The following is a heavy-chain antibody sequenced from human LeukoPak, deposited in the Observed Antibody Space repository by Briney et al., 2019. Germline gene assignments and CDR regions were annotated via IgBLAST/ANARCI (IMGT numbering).Heavy chain of an antibody. CDR3: ARDGDYADFPFDY. CDR1: GFTFSLYD. J-gene: IGHJ4*02. CDR2: ITSGSSIQ. D-gene: IGHD4-17*01. Sequence: GGSLRLSCVGSGFTFSLYDMNWARQAPGKGLEWVSEITSGSSIQHYADSVKGRFTISRDDAKNTLILQMSSLRSEDTAVYFCARDGDYADFPFDYWGQGTLVTVSS. V-gene: IGHV3-48*03.